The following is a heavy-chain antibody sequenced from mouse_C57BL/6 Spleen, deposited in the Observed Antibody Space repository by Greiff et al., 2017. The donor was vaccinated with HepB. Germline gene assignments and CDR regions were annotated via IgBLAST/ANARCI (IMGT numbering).Heavy chain of an antibody. D-gene: IGHD2-4*01. J-gene: IGHJ4*01. CDR2: IYPGNSDT. CDR3: TRDDYDGRDYYAMDD. CDR1: GYTFTSYW. Sequence: EVQLQQSGTVLARPGASVKMSCKTSGYTFTSYWMHWVKQRPGQGLGWIGAIYPGNSDTSYNQKFKGKAKLTAVTSASTAYMELSSLTNEDSAVYYCTRDDYDGRDYYAMDDWGQGTSVTVSS. V-gene: IGHV1-5*01.